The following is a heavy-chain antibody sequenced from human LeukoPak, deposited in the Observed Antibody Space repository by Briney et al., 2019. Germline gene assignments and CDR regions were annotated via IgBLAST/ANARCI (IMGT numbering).Heavy chain of an antibody. V-gene: IGHV4-59*11. J-gene: IGHJ4*02. D-gene: IGHD6-13*01. CDR2: IYYSGST. CDR1: GGSFTTHY. CDR3: ARSIAAAYYFDY. Sequence: SETLSLTCTVSGGSFTTHYWSWIRQPPGKGLEWIGYIYYSGSTNYNPSLKSRVTISVDTSKNQFSPKLSSVTAADTAVYYCARSIAAAYYFDYWGQGTLVTVSS.